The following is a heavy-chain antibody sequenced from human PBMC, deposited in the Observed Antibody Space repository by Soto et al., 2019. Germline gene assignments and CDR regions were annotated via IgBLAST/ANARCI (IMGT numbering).Heavy chain of an antibody. CDR3: ARGQEGIVATH. D-gene: IGHD5-12*01. CDR2: IKDGGVT. Sequence: QVHLQQWGAGLLKPSETLSLTCAVNGGSLTGYYWSWIRQPPGKGLEWIGEIKDGGVTNYSPSLKGXATXSXATSKNQFSLKLNSVTAADTAVYYCARGQEGIVATHWDQGTLVTVSS. CDR1: GGSLTGYY. V-gene: IGHV4-34*01. J-gene: IGHJ4*02.